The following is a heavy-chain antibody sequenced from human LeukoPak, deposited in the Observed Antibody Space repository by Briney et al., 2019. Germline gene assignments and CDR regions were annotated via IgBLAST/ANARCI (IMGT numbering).Heavy chain of an antibody. CDR2: IYHSGST. V-gene: IGHV4-30-2*01. D-gene: IGHD5-12*01. CDR3: ARAGGYLYYFDY. CDR1: GGSISSGGYS. Sequence: PSETLSLTCAVSGGSISSGGYSWSWIRQPPGKGLEWIGYIYHSGSTYYNPSLKSRVTISVDRSKNQFSLKLSSVTAADTAVYYCARAGGYLYYFDYWGLGTLVTVSS. J-gene: IGHJ4*02.